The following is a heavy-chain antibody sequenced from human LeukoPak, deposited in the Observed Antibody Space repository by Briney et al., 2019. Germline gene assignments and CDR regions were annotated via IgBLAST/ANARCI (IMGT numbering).Heavy chain of an antibody. J-gene: IGHJ4*02. CDR2: ISGSGGST. D-gene: IGHD6-6*01. Sequence: PGGSLRLSCAASEFTFNSYAMSWIRQAPGKGLEWVSAISGSGGSTYYADSVRGRLTISRDNSKNTLYLQMNSLRAEDTAVYYCAKSGASIAAPPMDYWGQGTLVTVSS. CDR1: EFTFNSYA. V-gene: IGHV3-23*01. CDR3: AKSGASIAAPPMDY.